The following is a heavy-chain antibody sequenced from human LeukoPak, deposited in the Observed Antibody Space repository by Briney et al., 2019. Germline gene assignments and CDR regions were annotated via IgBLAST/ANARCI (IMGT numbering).Heavy chain of an antibody. J-gene: IGHJ4*02. CDR2: ISGSGGST. Sequence: PGGSLRLSCAVSGFTLSSYAMSWVRQAPGKGLEWVSAISGSGGSTYYADSVKGRFTISRDNSKNTLYLQMNSLRAEDTAVYYCAKDPYSGTYYDYWGQGTLVTVSS. V-gene: IGHV3-23*01. CDR1: GFTLSSYA. CDR3: AKDPYSGTYYDY. D-gene: IGHD1-26*01.